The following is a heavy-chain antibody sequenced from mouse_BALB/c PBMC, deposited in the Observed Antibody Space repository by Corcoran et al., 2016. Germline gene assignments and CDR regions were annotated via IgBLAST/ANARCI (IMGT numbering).Heavy chain of an antibody. CDR1: GYTFSSYW. J-gene: IGHJ4*01. Sequence: QVQLQQSGAELMKPGASVKISCKATGYTFSSYWIEWVKQRPGHGLEWIGEILPGSGSTNYNEKFKGKATFTADTSSNTAYMQLSSLTSEDSAVYYCARSGYSLLRLRDAMDYWGQGTSVTVSS. CDR2: ILPGSGST. V-gene: IGHV1-9*01. CDR3: ARSGYSLLRLRDAMDY. D-gene: IGHD1-2*01.